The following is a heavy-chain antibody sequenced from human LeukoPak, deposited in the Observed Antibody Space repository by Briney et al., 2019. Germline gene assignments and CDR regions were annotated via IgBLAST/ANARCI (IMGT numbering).Heavy chain of an antibody. V-gene: IGHV1-69*06. Sequence: GASVKVSRKASGGTFSSYAISWVRQAPGQGLEWMGGIIPIFGTANYAQKFQGRVTITADKSTSTAYMELSSLRSEDTAVYYCARSRLYCSSTSCYGFDYWGQGTLVTVSS. CDR2: IIPIFGTA. CDR3: ARSRLYCSSTSCYGFDY. J-gene: IGHJ4*02. D-gene: IGHD2-2*01. CDR1: GGTFSSYA.